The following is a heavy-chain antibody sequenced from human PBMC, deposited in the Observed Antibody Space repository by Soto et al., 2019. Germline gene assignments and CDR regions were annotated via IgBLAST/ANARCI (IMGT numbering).Heavy chain of an antibody. J-gene: IGHJ4*02. Sequence: PGGSLRLSCAASGLTFTTYAMHWVRQAPGKGLEWVAVISHAGSNEYYADSVKGRFTISRGNSKNTLYLQMNSLRAEDTAVYYCASQSSEWLLFASWGQGTLVTVSS. V-gene: IGHV3-30-3*01. D-gene: IGHD5-12*01. CDR2: ISHAGSNE. CDR1: GLTFTTYA. CDR3: ASQSSEWLLFAS.